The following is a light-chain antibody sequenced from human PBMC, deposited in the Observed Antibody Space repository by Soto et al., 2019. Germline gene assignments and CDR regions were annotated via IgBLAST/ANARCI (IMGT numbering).Light chain of an antibody. V-gene: IGKV3-20*01. CDR2: GTS. CDR3: QQYDSSPRT. CDR1: QSVSSSY. J-gene: IGKJ2*01. Sequence: ETVLTQSPGTLSLSPGERATFSCGASQSVSSSYLAWYQQKPGQAPRLLIYGTSSRATGIPDRFSGSGSGTDFTLTISRLEAEDFAVYYCQQYDSSPRTFGQGTKLEIK.